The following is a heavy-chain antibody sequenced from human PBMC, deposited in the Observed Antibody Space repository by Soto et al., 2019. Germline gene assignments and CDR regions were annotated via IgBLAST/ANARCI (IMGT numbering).Heavy chain of an antibody. Sequence: QVQLQESGPGLVKPSETLSLACTVSGGSISSYYWSWIRQPPGKGLEWIGYIYYSGSTNYNPSLKSRVTVSLDTSKNQFSRKLSSVTAADTAVYYCARHNDGSGSTYFDYWGQGTLVTVSS. V-gene: IGHV4-59*08. CDR3: ARHNDGSGSTYFDY. J-gene: IGHJ4*02. D-gene: IGHD3-10*01. CDR1: GGSISSYY. CDR2: IYYSGST.